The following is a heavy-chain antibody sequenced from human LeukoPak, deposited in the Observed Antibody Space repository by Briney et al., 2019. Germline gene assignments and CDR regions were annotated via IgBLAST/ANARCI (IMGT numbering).Heavy chain of an antibody. Sequence: KPSETLSLTCTVSGVSISSYYWSWIRQPPGKGLEWIGYTYYSGGTDYNPSLMGRVMISVDTSKNQFSLKLNSVTTSETAVYYCARHSRSGYNYGPFDYWGQGTLVTVSS. CDR2: TYYSGGT. CDR3: ARHSRSGYNYGPFDY. D-gene: IGHD5-18*01. V-gene: IGHV4-59*08. J-gene: IGHJ4*02. CDR1: GVSISSYY.